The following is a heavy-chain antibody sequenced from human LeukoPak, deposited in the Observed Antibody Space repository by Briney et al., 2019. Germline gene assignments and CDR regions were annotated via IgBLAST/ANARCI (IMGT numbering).Heavy chain of an antibody. Sequence: QPGGSLRLSCAASGFTVSANYMTWVRQAPGKGLEWVSIIYSGGSTYYADSVKGRFTISRDNSKNTLYLQMNSLRAEDTAVYYCARDIGYYGMDVWGQGTTVTVSS. V-gene: IGHV3-53*01. CDR1: GFTVSANY. CDR2: IYSGGST. D-gene: IGHD2-15*01. CDR3: ARDIGYYGMDV. J-gene: IGHJ6*02.